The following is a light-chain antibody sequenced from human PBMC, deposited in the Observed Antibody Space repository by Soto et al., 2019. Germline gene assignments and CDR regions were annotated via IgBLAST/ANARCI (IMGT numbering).Light chain of an antibody. CDR1: QTVLNSY. J-gene: IGKJ1*01. V-gene: IGKV3-20*01. CDR3: QQYGSSQWT. CDR2: GAS. Sequence: EIVLTQSPGTLSLSPGERATLSCRASQTVLNSYLAWYQQKPGQAPRLLISGASRRATGIPDRFGGSGSGTDFILTISRLGPEDSAVYYCQQYGSSQWTFGQGTKVEVK.